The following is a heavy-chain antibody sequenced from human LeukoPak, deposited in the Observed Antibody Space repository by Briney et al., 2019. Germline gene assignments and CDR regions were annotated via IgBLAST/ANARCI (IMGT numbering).Heavy chain of an antibody. D-gene: IGHD6-13*01. J-gene: IGHJ5*02. Sequence: SETLSLTCAVSGGSISNNWWTWVRQPPGKGLEWIGEIYHNGSTNYNPSLKTRVTISVDTSKNQFSLKLSSVTAADTAVYYCARLPYSSSWYEIGGWFDPWGQGTLVTVS. CDR2: IYHNGST. V-gene: IGHV4-4*02. CDR3: ARLPYSSSWYEIGGWFDP. CDR1: GGSISNNW.